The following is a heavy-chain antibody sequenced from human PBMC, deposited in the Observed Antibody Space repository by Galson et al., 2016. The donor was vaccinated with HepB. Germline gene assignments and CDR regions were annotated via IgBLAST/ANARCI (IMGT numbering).Heavy chain of an antibody. CDR3: AREGGSGNYYRVPPDY. Sequence: SLRLSCAASGFTFSNYAMHWVRQAPGKGLEWVADISYDGGKKYYADSVKGRFTISRDNTKNTLYLQMNSLRAEDTAVYYCAREGGSGNYYRVPPDYWGQGTLVTVSS. CDR2: ISYDGGKK. J-gene: IGHJ4*02. D-gene: IGHD3-10*01. V-gene: IGHV3-30*04. CDR1: GFTFSNYA.